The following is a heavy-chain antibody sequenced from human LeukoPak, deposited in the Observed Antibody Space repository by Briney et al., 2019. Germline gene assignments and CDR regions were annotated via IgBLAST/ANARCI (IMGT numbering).Heavy chain of an antibody. CDR1: GGSISSYY. J-gene: IGHJ4*02. CDR3: ARHGSLRGY. D-gene: IGHD3-10*01. Sequence: SETLSLTCTVSGGSISSYYWSWIRQPPGKGLEWIGYIYYSGSTNYNPSLKSRVTISVDTSKNQFSLKLSSVTAADTAVYYCARHGSLRGYWGQGTLVTVSS. V-gene: IGHV4-59*08. CDR2: IYYSGST.